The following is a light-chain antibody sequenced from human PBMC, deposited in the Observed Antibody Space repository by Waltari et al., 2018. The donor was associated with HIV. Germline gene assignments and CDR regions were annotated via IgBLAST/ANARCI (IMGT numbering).Light chain of an antibody. Sequence: QSVLTQPPSVSAAPGQKVTISCSGSTSNTGNAYVSRYQHVPGAAPRLLIYDKNKRPSGIPDRFSGSRSGTSATLGITGLQTGDEAHYYCGTWDRSLSAAVFGGGTKLTVL. V-gene: IGLV1-51*01. CDR2: DKN. CDR1: TSNTGNAY. J-gene: IGLJ3*02. CDR3: GTWDRSLSAAV.